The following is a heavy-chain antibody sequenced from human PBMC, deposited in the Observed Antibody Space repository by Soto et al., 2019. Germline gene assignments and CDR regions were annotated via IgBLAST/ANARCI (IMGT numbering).Heavy chain of an antibody. CDR3: ARDRLIALTGLLHY. Sequence: QVQLVQSGAEVKKPGASVKVSCKTSGYPFTRYGINWVRQAPGQGPEWMGWISSYNGKTSYTQKFQGKVTMTTDTSTSTAYTELRRLRSYNTSGYDCARDRLIALTGLLHYWGQGTLVTVSS. CDR1: GYPFTRYG. J-gene: IGHJ4*02. D-gene: IGHD2-21*01. V-gene: IGHV1-18*01. CDR2: ISSYNGKT.